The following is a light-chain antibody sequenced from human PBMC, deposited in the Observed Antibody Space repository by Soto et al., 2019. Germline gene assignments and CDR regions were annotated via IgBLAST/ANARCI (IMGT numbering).Light chain of an antibody. CDR3: SSYTSSSTVHVV. Sequence: QSALTQPASVSGSPGQSITISCTGTSSDVGGYNYVSWYQQHPGKAPKLMIYDVSNRPSGVSNRFSGSKSGNTASLTISGLQAEDEADYYCSSYTSSSTVHVVFGGGPKLTVL. CDR2: DVS. V-gene: IGLV2-14*01. J-gene: IGLJ2*01. CDR1: SSDVGGYNY.